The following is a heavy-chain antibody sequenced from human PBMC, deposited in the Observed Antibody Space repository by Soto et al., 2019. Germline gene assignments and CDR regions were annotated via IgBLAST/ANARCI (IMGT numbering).Heavy chain of an antibody. D-gene: IGHD3-3*01. CDR1: GYTFTSYD. CDR3: AREGTIFQLSDYYYYMDV. Sequence: GASVKVSCKASGYTFTSYDINWVRQAPGQGLEWMGWISGHNGSTKYAQKLQGRVTMTTDTSTSTAYMELRSLRSDDTAVYYCAREGTIFQLSDYYYYMDVWGKGTTVTVSS. V-gene: IGHV1-18*01. J-gene: IGHJ6*03. CDR2: ISGHNGST.